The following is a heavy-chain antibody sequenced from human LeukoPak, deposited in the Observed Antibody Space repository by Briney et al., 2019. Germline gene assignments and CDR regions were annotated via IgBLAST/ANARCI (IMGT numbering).Heavy chain of an antibody. CDR3: ARGPTAMHDY. D-gene: IGHD5-18*01. CDR1: GGSMDNYY. V-gene: IGHV4-59*01. Sequence: SETLSLTCAVSGGSMDNYYWNWIRQSPGKGLEWIAYVYSSGSTNYNPSLKSRVTISVDTSKNQFSLKLSSVTAADTAVYYCARGPTAMHDYWGQGTLVTVSS. CDR2: VYSSGST. J-gene: IGHJ4*02.